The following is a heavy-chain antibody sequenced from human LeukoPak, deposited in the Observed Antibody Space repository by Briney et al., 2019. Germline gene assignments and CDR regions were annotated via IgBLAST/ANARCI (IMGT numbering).Heavy chain of an antibody. J-gene: IGHJ6*02. V-gene: IGHV4-34*01. CDR1: GGSFSGYY. Sequence: ASETLSLTCAVYGGSFSGYYWSWIRQPPGKGLEWIGEINHSGSTNYNPSLKSRVTISVDTSKNQFSLKLSSVTAADTAVYYCARGRRNNYYYYGMDVWGQGTTVTVSS. D-gene: IGHD1-14*01. CDR3: ARGRRNNYYYYGMDV. CDR2: INHSGST.